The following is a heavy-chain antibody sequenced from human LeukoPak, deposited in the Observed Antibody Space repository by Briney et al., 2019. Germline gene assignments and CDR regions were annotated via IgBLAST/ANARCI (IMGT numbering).Heavy chain of an antibody. CDR3: ARRAYSYGSFDF. V-gene: IGHV5-10-1*01. CDR2: IDPSDSYI. D-gene: IGHD5-18*01. CDR1: GYSSSSYW. J-gene: IGHJ4*02. Sequence: GESLTISCKVSGYSSSSYWITWVRQMPGKGLEWMGSIDPSDSYINNSPSFQGHVTISADKSISTAYLQWSSLKASDTAIYYCARRAYSYGSFDFWGQGTLVTVSS.